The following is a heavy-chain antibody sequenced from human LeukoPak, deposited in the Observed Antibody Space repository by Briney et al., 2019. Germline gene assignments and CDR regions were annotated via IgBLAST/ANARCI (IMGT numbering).Heavy chain of an antibody. CDR3: ARTNYYGSGSYAFDI. V-gene: IGHV3-23*01. D-gene: IGHD3-10*01. CDR1: GFTFSNYA. CDR2: ISGTGGST. Sequence: GGSLRLSCAASGFTFSNYAMSWVRQPPGKGLEWVSAISGTGGSTYYADSMEGRFTISRDNSKNTLYLQMNSLRAEDTAVYYCARTNYYGSGSYAFDIWGQGTMVTVSS. J-gene: IGHJ3*02.